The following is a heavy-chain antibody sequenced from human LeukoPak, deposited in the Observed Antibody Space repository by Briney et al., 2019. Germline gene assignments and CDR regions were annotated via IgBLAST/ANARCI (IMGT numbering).Heavy chain of an antibody. CDR2: ISGSGDTT. CDR1: GFTFSNYA. D-gene: IGHD6-13*01. V-gene: IGHV3-23*01. J-gene: IGHJ3*01. CDR3: AKGXNXXXAAQDXXXXV. Sequence: GGSLRLSCAASGFTFSNYAMNWVRQAPGKGLEWVSAISGSGDTTYYADSVEDRFTISRDNSKSTVYLQMSSLRAEETALYYCAKGXNXXXAAQDXXXXVWGXXXXVT.